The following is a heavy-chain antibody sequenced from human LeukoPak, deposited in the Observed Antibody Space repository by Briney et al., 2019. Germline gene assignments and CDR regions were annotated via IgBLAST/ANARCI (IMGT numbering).Heavy chain of an antibody. CDR2: IRYDGSNK. CDR3: AKVRWQLVEDAFDI. J-gene: IGHJ3*02. CDR1: GFTFSSYG. Sequence: GGSLTLSCAASGFTFSSYGMHWVRQAPGKGLEWVAFIRYDGSNKYYADSVKGRFTISRDNSKNTLYLQMNSLRAEDTAVYYCAKVRWQLVEDAFDIWGQGTMVTVSS. D-gene: IGHD6-6*01. V-gene: IGHV3-30*02.